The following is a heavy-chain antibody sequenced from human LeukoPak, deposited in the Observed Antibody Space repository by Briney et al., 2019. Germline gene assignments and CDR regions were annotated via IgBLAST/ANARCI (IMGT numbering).Heavy chain of an antibody. Sequence: GGSLRLSCAASGFTVSSNHMSWVRQAPGQGLEWVSVIYIGGTIHYPDSVKGRFTISRDNSQNTVYLEMNSLRAEDTAVYYCARDGENHYYDYWGQGTLVTVST. J-gene: IGHJ4*02. CDR2: IYIGGTI. D-gene: IGHD7-27*01. CDR1: GFTVSSNH. CDR3: ARDGENHYYDY. V-gene: IGHV3-66*01.